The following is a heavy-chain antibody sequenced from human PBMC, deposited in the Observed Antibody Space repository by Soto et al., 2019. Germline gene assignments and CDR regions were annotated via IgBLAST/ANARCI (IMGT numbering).Heavy chain of an antibody. CDR1: GFTFSSYS. CDR2: ISSSSSYI. J-gene: IGHJ4*02. CDR3: ASDDGGRGWSKEY. V-gene: IGHV3-21*01. Sequence: EVQLVESGGGLVKPGGSLRLSCAASGFTFSSYSMNWVRQAPGKGLEWVSSISSSSSYIYYADSVKGRFTISRDTAKNSLYLQMNCLSAEDTAVYYCASDDGGRGWSKEYWGQGTLVTVSS. D-gene: IGHD6-19*01.